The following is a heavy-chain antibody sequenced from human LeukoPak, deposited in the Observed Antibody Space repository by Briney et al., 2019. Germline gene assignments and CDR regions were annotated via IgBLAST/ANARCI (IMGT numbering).Heavy chain of an antibody. J-gene: IGHJ6*02. CDR2: IYYSGST. CDR3: AREGYYGSGSYLPYYYYGMDV. Sequence: SETLSLTCTVSGGSISSYYWSWIRQPPGKGLEWIGYIYYSGSTNYNPSLKSRVTISVDTSKNQFSLKLSSVTAADTAVYYCAREGYYGSGSYLPYYYYGMDVWGQGTTVTVSS. V-gene: IGHV4-59*01. D-gene: IGHD3-10*01. CDR1: GGSISSYY.